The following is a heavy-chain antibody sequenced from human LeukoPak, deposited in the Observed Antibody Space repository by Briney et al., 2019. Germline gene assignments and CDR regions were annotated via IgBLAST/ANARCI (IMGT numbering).Heavy chain of an antibody. CDR1: GYTFTELS. CDR3: ATGYRCSSSNCYGYYYYYMVV. J-gene: IGHJ6*03. Sequence: GASVKVSCKTSGYTFTELSMQWVRQAPGKGLEWMGGFDPEGGETIYAQKFQGRATMTADTSTDTAYMELSSLRSEDTAVYYCATGYRCSSSNCYGYYYYYMVVWGKGTTVTVSS. V-gene: IGHV1-24*01. D-gene: IGHD2-2*01. CDR2: FDPEGGET.